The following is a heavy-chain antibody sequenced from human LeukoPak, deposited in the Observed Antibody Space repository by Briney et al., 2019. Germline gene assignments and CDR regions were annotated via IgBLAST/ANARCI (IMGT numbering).Heavy chain of an antibody. Sequence: GGSLRLSCAASGFTFSSYAMSWVRQAPGKGPEWVSAISGSGGSTYYADSVKGRFTISRDNSKNTLYLQMNSLRAEDTAVYYCVKATYYYDSSGYSPGAFDIWGQGTMVTVSS. CDR3: VKATYYYDSSGYSPGAFDI. CDR1: GFTFSSYA. J-gene: IGHJ3*02. D-gene: IGHD3-22*01. V-gene: IGHV3-23*01. CDR2: ISGSGGST.